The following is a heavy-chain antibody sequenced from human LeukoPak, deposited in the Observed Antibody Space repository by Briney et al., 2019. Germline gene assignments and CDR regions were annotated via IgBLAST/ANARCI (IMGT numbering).Heavy chain of an antibody. V-gene: IGHV3-66*01. Sequence: GGSLRLSCAASGFTVSSNYMSWVRQAPGKGLEWVSLIYSGGSTYYADSVKGRFIISRDSSKNTLYLQMNSLRAEDTAVYYCAREVRGGNSFDYWGQGTLVTVSS. CDR2: IYSGGST. CDR1: GFTVSSNY. CDR3: AREVRGGNSFDY. J-gene: IGHJ4*02. D-gene: IGHD3-10*01.